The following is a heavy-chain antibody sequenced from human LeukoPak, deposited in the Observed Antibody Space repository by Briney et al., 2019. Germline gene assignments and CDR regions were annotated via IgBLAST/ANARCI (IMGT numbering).Heavy chain of an antibody. V-gene: IGHV1-46*01. CDR2: INPSDGGT. Sequence: GASVKVSCKASGYTFTNYYLHWVRQAPGNGLEWMAIINPSDGGTYYEQKLQGRVTVTRDTSTSTVYMELSSLRSEDTAVYYCARDTRTMTAVTRGQHYYYGLDVWGQGTTVTVSS. J-gene: IGHJ6*02. CDR1: GYTFTNYY. D-gene: IGHD4-17*01. CDR3: ARDTRTMTAVTRGQHYYYGLDV.